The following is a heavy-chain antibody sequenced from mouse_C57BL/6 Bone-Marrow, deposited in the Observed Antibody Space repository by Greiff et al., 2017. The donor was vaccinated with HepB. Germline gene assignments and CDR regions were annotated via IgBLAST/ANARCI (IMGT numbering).Heavy chain of an antibody. CDR2: ISYDGSN. CDR1: GYSITSGYY. CDR3: ARSPYYSNYEFDY. J-gene: IGHJ2*01. D-gene: IGHD2-5*01. Sequence: EVKLMESGPGLVKPSQSLSLTCSVTGYSITSGYYWNWIRQFPGNKLEWMGYISYDGSNNYNPSLKNRIPITRDTSKNQFFLKLNSVTTEDTATYYCARSPYYSNYEFDYWGQGTTLTVSS. V-gene: IGHV3-6*01.